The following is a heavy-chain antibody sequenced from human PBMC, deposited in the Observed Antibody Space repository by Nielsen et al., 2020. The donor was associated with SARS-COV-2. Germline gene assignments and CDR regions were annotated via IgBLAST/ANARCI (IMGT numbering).Heavy chain of an antibody. D-gene: IGHD5-12*01. V-gene: IGHV3-30-3*01. J-gene: IGHJ6*02. CDR1: GFTFSSYA. Sequence: GGSLRLSCAASGFTFSSYAMHWVRQAPGKGLEWVAVISYDGSNKYYADSVKGRFTISRDNSKNTLYLQMNSLRAEDTAVYYCAREIGRLRLLGMDVWGQGTTVTVSS. CDR3: AREIGRLRLLGMDV. CDR2: ISYDGSNK.